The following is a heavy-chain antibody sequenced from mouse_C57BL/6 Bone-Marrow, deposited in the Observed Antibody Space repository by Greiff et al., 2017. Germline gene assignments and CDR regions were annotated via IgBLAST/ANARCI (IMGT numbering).Heavy chain of an antibody. CDR3: ARSGYYHWYFDV. D-gene: IGHD2-3*01. Sequence: VQLQQSGAELARPGASVKLSCKASGYTFTSYGIRWVKQSTGQGLEWIGEIYPRSGNTYYNEKFKGKATLTADKSSSTAYMELRSLTSEDSAVYFCARSGYYHWYFDVWGRGTAVTVSS. CDR2: IYPRSGNT. CDR1: GYTFTSYG. V-gene: IGHV1-81*01. J-gene: IGHJ1*03.